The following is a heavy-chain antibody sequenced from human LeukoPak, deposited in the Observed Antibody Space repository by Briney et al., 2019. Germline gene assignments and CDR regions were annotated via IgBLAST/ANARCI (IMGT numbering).Heavy chain of an antibody. CDR2: FDPEDGET. D-gene: IGHD4-17*01. CDR1: GYTLTELS. V-gene: IGHV1-24*01. Sequence: ASVKVSCKVSGYTLTELSMHWVPQAPGKGLEWMGGFDPEDGETIYAQKFQGRVTMTEDTSTDTAYMELSSLRSEDTAVYYCATAYVTYGDYDSAAPEYWGQGTLVTASS. J-gene: IGHJ4*02. CDR3: ATAYVTYGDYDSAAPEY.